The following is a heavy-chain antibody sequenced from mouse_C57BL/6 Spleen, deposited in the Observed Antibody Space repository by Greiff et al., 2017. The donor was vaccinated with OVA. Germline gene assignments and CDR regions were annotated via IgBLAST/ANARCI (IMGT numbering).Heavy chain of an antibody. CDR3: ARPNWDGGYFDY. J-gene: IGHJ2*01. V-gene: IGHV1-26*01. CDR1: GYTFTDYY. CDR2: INPNNGGT. Sequence: VQLQQSGPELVKPGASVKISCKASGYTFTDYYMNWVKQSHGKSLEWIGDINPNNGGTSYNQKFKGKATLTVDKSSSTAYMELRSLTSEDSAVYYCARPNWDGGYFDYWRQGTTLTVSS. D-gene: IGHD4-1*01.